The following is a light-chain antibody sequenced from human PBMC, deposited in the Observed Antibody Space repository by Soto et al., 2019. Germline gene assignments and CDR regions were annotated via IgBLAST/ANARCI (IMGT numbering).Light chain of an antibody. CDR2: DAS. CDR1: QSVSSN. J-gene: IGKJ1*01. Sequence: EIVMTQSPATLSVSPGERATLSCRASQSVSSNLAWYQQKPGQAPRLLISDASTRATGIPARFSGSGSGTEFTLTIRGLQSEDFAVYYCQQYSIWRTFGQGTKVDIK. CDR3: QQYSIWRT. V-gene: IGKV3-15*01.